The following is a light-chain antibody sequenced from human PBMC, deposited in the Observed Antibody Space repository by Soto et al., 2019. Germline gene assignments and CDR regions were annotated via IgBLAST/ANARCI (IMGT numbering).Light chain of an antibody. V-gene: IGLV2-14*01. J-gene: IGLJ1*01. CDR1: SSDVGGYNY. CDR2: DVS. CDR3: SSYTSSSTLDV. Sequence: QSVLTQPASVSGSPGQSITISCTGTSSDVGGYNYVSWYQQHPGKAPKLMIYDVSNRPSGVSNRFSGSKSGNTASLTISGLQAEDEADNYCSSYTSSSTLDVFGTGTKVTVL.